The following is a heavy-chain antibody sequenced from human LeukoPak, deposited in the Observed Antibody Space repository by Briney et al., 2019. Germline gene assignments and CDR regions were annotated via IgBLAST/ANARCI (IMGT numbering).Heavy chain of an antibody. CDR2: ISSSSSTI. CDR3: ARDLGVGSSPFDY. V-gene: IGHV3-48*01. D-gene: IGHD2-8*01. CDR1: GFTFSSYA. Sequence: GGSLRLSCAASGFTFSSYAMTWVRQAPGKGLEWVSYISSSSSTIYYADSVKGRFTISRDNAKNSLYLQMNSLGAEDTAVYYCARDLGVGSSPFDYWGQGTLVTVSS. J-gene: IGHJ4*02.